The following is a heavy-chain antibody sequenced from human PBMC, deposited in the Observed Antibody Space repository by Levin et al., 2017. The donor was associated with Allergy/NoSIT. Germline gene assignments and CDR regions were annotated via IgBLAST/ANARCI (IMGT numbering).Heavy chain of an antibody. CDR2: ITGSSGTT. CDR1: GFTLTSYA. Sequence: GGSLRLSCAASGFTLTSYAMSWVRQAPGKGLEWVSSITGSSGTTYYADSVKGRFTISRDTSKNTVHLQMDSLRVEDTAIFYCAKDLGSSTTVKRMGVWGQGTMVTVSS. J-gene: IGHJ6*02. CDR3: AKDLGSSTTVKRMGV. D-gene: IGHD2-2*01. V-gene: IGHV3-23*01.